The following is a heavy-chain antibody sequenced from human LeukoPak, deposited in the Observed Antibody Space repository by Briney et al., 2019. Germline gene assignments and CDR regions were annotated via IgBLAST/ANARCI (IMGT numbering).Heavy chain of an antibody. Sequence: PSGTLSLTCAVYGGSFSGYYWSWIRQPPGKGLEWIGEINHSGSTNYNPSLKNRVTISVDTSKNQFSLKLSSVTAADTAVYYCARGGIAVAGTLFDPWGQGTLVTVSS. V-gene: IGHV4-34*01. CDR1: GGSFSGYY. J-gene: IGHJ5*02. CDR2: INHSGST. D-gene: IGHD6-19*01. CDR3: ARGGIAVAGTLFDP.